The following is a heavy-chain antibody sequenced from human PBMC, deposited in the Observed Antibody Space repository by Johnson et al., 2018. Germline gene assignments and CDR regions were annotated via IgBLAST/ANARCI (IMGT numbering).Heavy chain of an antibody. V-gene: IGHV3-23*04. CDR1: GFTFSRNA. J-gene: IGHJ3*02. CDR2: ISGSGGSR. CDR3: AKGSYCSGGSCYAEAFDI. D-gene: IGHD2-15*01. Sequence: VQLVESGGGLVQPGGSXRLSCTASGFTFSRNAMSWVRQAPGKGLEWVSAISGSGGSRYYADPVRGRFTISRDNSKNTLDLQMNNLRAEDTALYYCAKGSYCSGGSCYAEAFDIWGQGTMVTVSS.